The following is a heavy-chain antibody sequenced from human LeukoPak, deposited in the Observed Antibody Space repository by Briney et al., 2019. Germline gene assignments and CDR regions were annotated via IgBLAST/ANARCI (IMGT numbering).Heavy chain of an antibody. CDR3: ARRGYSSGRADALDI. CDR1: GFPFTTSA. V-gene: IGHV3-30-3*02. Sequence: GGSLRLSYAASGFPFTTSAMHSVRQAPGKGLEWVVVISSDGITKFYAESVRGRFTISRDNSKDTVDLLVSALRDEDTAAYYFARRGYSSGRADALDIWGQGTLVSVSS. CDR2: ISSDGITK. J-gene: IGHJ3*02. D-gene: IGHD3-22*01.